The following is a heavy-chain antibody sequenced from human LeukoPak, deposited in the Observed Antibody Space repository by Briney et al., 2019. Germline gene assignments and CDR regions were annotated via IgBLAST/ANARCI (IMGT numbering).Heavy chain of an antibody. V-gene: IGHV4-61*01. CDR1: DYSISSSYY. CDR3: ARGGSSWVYNWFDP. J-gene: IGHJ5*02. CDR2: IYYSGST. Sequence: SETLSLTCTVSDYSISSSYYWSWIRQPPGKGLEWIGYIYYSGSTNYNPSLKSRVTISVDTSKNQSSLKLSSVTAADTAVYYCARGGSSWVYNWFDPWGQGTLVTVSS. D-gene: IGHD6-13*01.